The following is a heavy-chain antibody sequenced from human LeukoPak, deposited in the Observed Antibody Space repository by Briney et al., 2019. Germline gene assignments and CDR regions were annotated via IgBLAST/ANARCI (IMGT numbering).Heavy chain of an antibody. Sequence: SETLSLTCTVSGGSISTYYWSWIRQSPGKGLEWIGYIDYSGSTYYNPSLKSRVTISVDTSKNQFSLKLSSVTAADTAVYYCARLISDKRWLQLAYFDYWGQGTLVTVSS. CDR1: GGSISTYY. J-gene: IGHJ4*02. D-gene: IGHD5-24*01. CDR3: ARLISDKRWLQLAYFDY. CDR2: IDYSGST. V-gene: IGHV4-59*08.